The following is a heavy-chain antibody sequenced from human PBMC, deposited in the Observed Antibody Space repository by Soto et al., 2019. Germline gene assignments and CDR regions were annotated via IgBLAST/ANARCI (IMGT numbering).Heavy chain of an antibody. CDR3: ARDLLYSSRSTVRYDI. D-gene: IGHD6-13*01. CDR1: GYTFTNYG. J-gene: IGHJ3*02. CDR2: INTYNGHT. Sequence: QVQLVQSGTEVKKPGASVKVSCKASGYTFTNYGISWVRQAPGQGLEWLAWINTYNGHTNYAQKLQVRVTLTTVTSTCTAYMELRSLRSDDTAVYYCARDLLYSSRSTVRYDIWGQGTMVTVSS. V-gene: IGHV1-18*01.